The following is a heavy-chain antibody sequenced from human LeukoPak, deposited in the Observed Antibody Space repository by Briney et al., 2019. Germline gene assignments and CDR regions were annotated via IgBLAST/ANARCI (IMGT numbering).Heavy chain of an antibody. J-gene: IGHJ4*02. V-gene: IGHV1-18*01. CDR1: GYTFTSYG. CDR2: ISAYNGNT. CDR3: ATDAFGY. Sequence: ASVKVSCKASGYTFTSYGISWVRQAPGQGLEWMGWISAYNGNTNYAQKLQGRVTMTEDTSTDTAYMELSSLRSEDTAVYYCATDAFGYWGQGTLVTVSS.